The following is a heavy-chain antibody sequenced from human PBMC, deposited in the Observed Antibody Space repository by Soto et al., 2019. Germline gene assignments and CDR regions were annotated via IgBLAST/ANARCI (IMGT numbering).Heavy chain of an antibody. V-gene: IGHV4-34*01. Sequence: SETLSLTCAVYGGSFSGYYWSWIRQPPGKGLEWIGEINHSGSTNYNPSLKSRVTISVDTSKNQFSLKLSSVTAADTAVYYCARGLTEGLEMATNAQGAFDIWGQGTMVTVSS. J-gene: IGHJ3*02. CDR1: GGSFSGYY. D-gene: IGHD5-12*01. CDR3: ARGLTEGLEMATNAQGAFDI. CDR2: INHSGST.